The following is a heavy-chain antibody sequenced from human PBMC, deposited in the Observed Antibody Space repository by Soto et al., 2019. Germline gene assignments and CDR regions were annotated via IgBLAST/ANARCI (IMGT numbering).Heavy chain of an antibody. CDR2: IYYSGST. V-gene: IGHV4-30-4*01. J-gene: IGHJ3*02. CDR3: ARVRVYDSSGYYSEAFDI. CDR1: GGSISSGDYY. D-gene: IGHD3-22*01. Sequence: QVQLQESGPGLVKPSQTLSLTCTVSGGSISSGDYYWSWIRQPPGKGLEWIGYIYYSGSTYYNPSLKSRVTTSVDTSKHQFSLKLSSVTAADTAVYYCARVRVYDSSGYYSEAFDIWGQGTMVTVSS.